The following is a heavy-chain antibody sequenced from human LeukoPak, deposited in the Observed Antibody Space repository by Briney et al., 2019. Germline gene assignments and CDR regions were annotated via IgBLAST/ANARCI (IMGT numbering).Heavy chain of an antibody. D-gene: IGHD2-21*02. Sequence: SETLSLXCTVSGGSISSGSYYWSWIRQPAGKGLEWIGRIYTSGSTNYNPSLKSRVTISVDTSKNQFSLKLSSVTAADTAVYYCARDSHIVVVTDAFDIWGQGTMVTVSS. CDR1: GGSISSGSYY. V-gene: IGHV4-61*02. CDR3: ARDSHIVVVTDAFDI. J-gene: IGHJ3*02. CDR2: IYTSGST.